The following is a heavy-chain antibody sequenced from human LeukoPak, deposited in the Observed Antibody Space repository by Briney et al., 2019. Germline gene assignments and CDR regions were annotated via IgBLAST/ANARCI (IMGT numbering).Heavy chain of an antibody. D-gene: IGHD2-21*01. Sequence: GASVKVSCKASGYSFTDYYMHWVRQAPGQGLEWMGWINPNSGGTNSAQKFQGRVTMTRDTSNTTVYMEVSWLTSDDTAIYYCARADRLHGGPYLIGPWGQGTLVTASS. V-gene: IGHV1-2*02. CDR3: ARADRLHGGPYLIGP. J-gene: IGHJ5*02. CDR2: INPNSGGT. CDR1: GYSFTDYY.